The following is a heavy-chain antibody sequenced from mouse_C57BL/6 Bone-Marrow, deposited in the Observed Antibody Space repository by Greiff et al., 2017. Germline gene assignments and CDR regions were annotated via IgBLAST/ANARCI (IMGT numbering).Heavy chain of an antibody. CDR2: FYPGSGSI. Sequence: VKLMESGAELVKPGASVKLSCKASGSTFTEYTIHWVKQRSGQGLEWIGWFYPGSGSIKYNEKFKDKATLTADKSSSTVYMELSRLTSEDSAVYFCARHEDYSNYFDYWGQGTTLTVSS. CDR1: GSTFTEYT. D-gene: IGHD2-5*01. V-gene: IGHV1-62-2*01. J-gene: IGHJ2*01. CDR3: ARHEDYSNYFDY.